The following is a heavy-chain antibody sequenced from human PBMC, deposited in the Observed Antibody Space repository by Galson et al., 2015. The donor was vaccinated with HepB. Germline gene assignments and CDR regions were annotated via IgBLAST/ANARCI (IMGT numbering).Heavy chain of an antibody. CDR1: GGSINSDSHY. J-gene: IGHJ4*02. D-gene: IGHD6-19*01. V-gene: IGHV4-39*01. Sequence: SETLSLTCTVSGGSINSDSHYWGWVRQPPGKGLEWIGSVYYSGSTYKNPSLRSRLTMSVGTSKNQLSPRLSAVPAADTAVYYCVVDLSDIPVADSVMGYWGQGTLVTVSS. CDR2: VYYSGST. CDR3: VVDLSDIPVADSVMGY.